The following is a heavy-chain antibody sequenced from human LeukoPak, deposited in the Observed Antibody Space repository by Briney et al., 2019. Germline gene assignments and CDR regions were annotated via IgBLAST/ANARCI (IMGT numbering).Heavy chain of an antibody. CDR2: ISYDGSNK. CDR1: GFTFSSYG. CDR3: ARDNSYAFDY. J-gene: IGHJ4*02. V-gene: IGHV3-30*03. D-gene: IGHD5-18*01. Sequence: PGRSLRLSCAASGFTFSSYGMHWVRQAPGKGLEWVAVISYDGSNKYYADSVKGRFTISRDNSKNTLYLQMNSLRDEDTAVYYCARDNSYAFDYWGQGTLVTVSS.